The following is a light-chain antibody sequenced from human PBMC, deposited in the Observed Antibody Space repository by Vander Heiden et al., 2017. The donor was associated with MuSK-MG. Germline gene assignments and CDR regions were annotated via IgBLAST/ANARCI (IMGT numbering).Light chain of an antibody. J-gene: IGLJ1*01. V-gene: IGLV2-23*02. CDR2: EVS. CDR1: SSDVGSYNL. CDR3: CSDAGSTPYV. Sequence: QSALTQPASVSRSPGQSITISCTGTSSDVGSYNLVSWYQQHPGKAPKLMIYEVSKRPSGVSNRFSGSKSGNTASLTISGLQAEDEADYYCCSDAGSTPYVFGTGTKVTVL.